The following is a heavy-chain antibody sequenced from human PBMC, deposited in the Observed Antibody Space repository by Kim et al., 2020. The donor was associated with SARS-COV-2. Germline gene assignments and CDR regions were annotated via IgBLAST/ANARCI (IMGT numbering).Heavy chain of an antibody. CDR1: GGSISSYY. V-gene: IGHV4-59*13. D-gene: IGHD3-22*01. Sequence: SETLSLTCTVSGGSISSYYWSWIRQPPGKGLEWIGYIYYSGSTNYNPSLKSRVTISVDTSKNQFSLKLSSVTAADTAVYYCARGPDYYDSSGWNYYYYYGMDVWGQGTTVTVSS. CDR3: ARGPDYYDSSGWNYYYYYGMDV. CDR2: IYYSGST. J-gene: IGHJ6*02.